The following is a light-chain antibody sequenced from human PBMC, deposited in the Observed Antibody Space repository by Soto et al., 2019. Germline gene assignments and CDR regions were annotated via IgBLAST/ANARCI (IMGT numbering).Light chain of an antibody. Sequence: QSVLTQPPSASGTPGQRVTISCSGSRSNIGSNTVNWYQQLPGPAPKLLIYSNNQRPSGVPDRFSGSKSGTSASLAISGLQSEDEADYYCAAWDDSLNGLVFGGGTTLTVL. J-gene: IGLJ2*01. CDR1: RSNIGSNT. V-gene: IGLV1-44*01. CDR3: AAWDDSLNGLV. CDR2: SNN.